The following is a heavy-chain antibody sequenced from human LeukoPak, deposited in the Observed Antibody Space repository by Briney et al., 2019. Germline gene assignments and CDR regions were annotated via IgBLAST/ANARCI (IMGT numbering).Heavy chain of an antibody. CDR3: ARSPGASDI. CDR2: IYYSGSN. V-gene: IGHV4-59*01. J-gene: IGHJ3*02. Sequence: SETLSLTCTVSGGSISSYYWSWIRQPPGKGLEGLGYIYYSGSNNYNPSLKSRVTISVDTSKNQFSLKLSSVTAADTAVYYCARSPGASDIWGQGTMVTVSS. CDR1: GGSISSYY.